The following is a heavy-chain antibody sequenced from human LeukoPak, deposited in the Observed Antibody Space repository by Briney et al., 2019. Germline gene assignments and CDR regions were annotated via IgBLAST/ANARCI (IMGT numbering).Heavy chain of an antibody. J-gene: IGHJ5*02. CDR3: ARKNRQYSSSWYIWFDP. D-gene: IGHD6-13*01. CDR2: INHSGST. CDR1: GVSFSGYY. V-gene: IGHV4-34*01. Sequence: PSETLSLTCAVYGVSFSGYYWSWIRQPPGKGLEWIGEINHSGSTNYNPSLKSRVTISVDTSKNQFSLKLSSVTAADTAVYYCARKNRQYSSSWYIWFDPWGQGTLVTVSS.